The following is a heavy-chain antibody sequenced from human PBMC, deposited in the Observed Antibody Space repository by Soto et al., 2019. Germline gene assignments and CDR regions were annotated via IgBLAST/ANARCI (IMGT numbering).Heavy chain of an antibody. CDR3: ARAFYYYDSSGYYPNAFDI. V-gene: IGHV1-18*01. Sequence: ASVKVSCEACGYTFTSYGISWVRQAPGQRLEWMGWISAYNGNTNYAQKLQGRVTMTTDTSTSTAYMELRSLRSDDTAVYFCARAFYYYDSSGYYPNAFDIWGQGTMVTVSS. J-gene: IGHJ3*02. D-gene: IGHD3-22*01. CDR2: ISAYNGNT. CDR1: GYTFTSYG.